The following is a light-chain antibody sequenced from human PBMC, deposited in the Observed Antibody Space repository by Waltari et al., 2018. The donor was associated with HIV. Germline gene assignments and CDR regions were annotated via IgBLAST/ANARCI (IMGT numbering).Light chain of an antibody. CDR3: CSYVGSGYV. Sequence: QSALTQPRSVSGSPGQSVTISCTGTSSDVGGYNYVSWYQQHPGKAPKLMIYDVSKRPSGVHDRFSGSKSGNTASLTISGLQAEDEADYYCCSYVGSGYVFGTGTKVTVL. V-gene: IGLV2-11*01. CDR2: DVS. CDR1: SSDVGGYNY. J-gene: IGLJ1*01.